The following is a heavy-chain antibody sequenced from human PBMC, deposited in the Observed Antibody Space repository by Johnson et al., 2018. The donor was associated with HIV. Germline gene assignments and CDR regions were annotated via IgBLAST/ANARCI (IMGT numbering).Heavy chain of an antibody. CDR1: GFTFSSYA. CDR3: ARGGGSYDAGDAFDT. Sequence: VQLVESGGGVVQPGRSLRLSCAASGFTFSSYAMSWVRQAPGKGLEWVSAISGSGGSTYYADSVKGRFTISRDNSKTTLYLQMNSLRAEDTAVYYCARGGGSYDAGDAFDTWGQGTMVTVSS. D-gene: IGHD1-26*01. J-gene: IGHJ3*02. CDR2: ISGSGGST. V-gene: IGHV3-23*04.